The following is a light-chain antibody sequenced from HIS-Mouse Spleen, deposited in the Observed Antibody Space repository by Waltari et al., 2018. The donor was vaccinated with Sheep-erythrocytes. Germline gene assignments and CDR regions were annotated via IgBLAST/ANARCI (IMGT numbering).Light chain of an antibody. J-gene: IGLJ3*02. Sequence: QSVLTQPPSVSAAPGQQVTLPCSGSSSNIGNNYVSWSQQLPGTAPKLLIYDNNKRPSGIPDRFSGSKSGTSATLGINGLQTGDEADYYCGTWDSSLSAGRVFGGGTKLTVL. CDR2: DNN. CDR1: SSNIGNNY. V-gene: IGLV1-51*01. CDR3: GTWDSSLSAGRV.